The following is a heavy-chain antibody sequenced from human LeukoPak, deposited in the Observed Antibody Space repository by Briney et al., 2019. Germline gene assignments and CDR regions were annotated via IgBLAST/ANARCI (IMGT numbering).Heavy chain of an antibody. CDR3: ARRTPSRGGYIDY. V-gene: IGHV4-4*09. J-gene: IGHJ4*02. D-gene: IGHD4-23*01. Sequence: GSLRLSCAASGFTFSSYAMSWVRQAPGKGLEWIGYIYTSGSTSYNPSLKSRVTISVDTSKNQFSLKLSSVTAADTAVYYCARRTPSRGGYIDYWGQGTLVTVSS. CDR1: GFTFSSYA. CDR2: IYTSGST.